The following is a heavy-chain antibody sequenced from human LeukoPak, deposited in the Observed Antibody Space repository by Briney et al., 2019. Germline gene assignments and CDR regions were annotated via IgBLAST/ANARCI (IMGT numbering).Heavy chain of an antibody. CDR1: GFSFSTYS. CDR2: ITGDTSTI. J-gene: IGHJ4*02. Sequence: GGSLRLSCAASGFSFSTYSMNWVRQAPGKGLEWVSYITGDTSTIYYADSVKGRFPISRDNTENSLYLQMNSLRAEDTAVYYCARRFDLWGQGTLVTVSS. CDR3: ARRFDL. V-gene: IGHV3-48*01.